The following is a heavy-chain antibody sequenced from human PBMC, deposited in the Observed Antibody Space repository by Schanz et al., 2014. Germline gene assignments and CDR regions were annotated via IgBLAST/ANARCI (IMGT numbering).Heavy chain of an antibody. J-gene: IGHJ3*02. D-gene: IGHD3-10*01. CDR1: GFIFGSSV. CDR3: AKGRFGELSAFDI. CDR2: ISGSGGST. Sequence: EVHLLESGGGLVQPGGSLRLSCAASGFIFGSSVMAWVRQAPGKGLEWVSAISGSGGSTYYADSVKGRFTISRDNSKNTLYLQMNSLRAEDTAVYYCAKGRFGELSAFDIWGQGTMVTVSS. V-gene: IGHV3-23*01.